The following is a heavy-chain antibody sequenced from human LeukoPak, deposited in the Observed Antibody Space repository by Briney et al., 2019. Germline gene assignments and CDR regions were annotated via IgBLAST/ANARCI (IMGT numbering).Heavy chain of an antibody. V-gene: IGHV1-69*01. CDR1: GGTFSSYA. D-gene: IGHD5-12*01. CDR3: ARDGYSGYQGGPGFDY. CDR2: IIPTFGTA. J-gene: IGHJ4*02. Sequence: SVKVSCKASGGTFSSYAISWVRQAPGQGLEWMGGIIPTFGTANYAQKFQGRVTITADESTSTAYMELSSLRSEDTAVYYCARDGYSGYQGGPGFDYWGQGTLVTVSS.